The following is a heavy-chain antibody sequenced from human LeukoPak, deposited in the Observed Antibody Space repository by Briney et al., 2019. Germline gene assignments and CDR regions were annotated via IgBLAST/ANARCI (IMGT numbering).Heavy chain of an antibody. CDR1: GFTFSSYA. D-gene: IGHD6-6*01. Sequence: GGSLRLSCAASGFTFSSYAMNWVRQAPGKGLEWVSSISSSSYIYYADSVKGRFTISRDNAKNSLYLQMNSLRAEDTAVYYCARDLSVAARPVFDYWGQGTLVTVSS. CDR3: ARDLSVAARPVFDY. CDR2: ISSSSYI. J-gene: IGHJ4*02. V-gene: IGHV3-21*01.